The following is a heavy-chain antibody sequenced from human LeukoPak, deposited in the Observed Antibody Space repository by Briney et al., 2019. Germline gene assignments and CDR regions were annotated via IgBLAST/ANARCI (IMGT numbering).Heavy chain of an antibody. V-gene: IGHV1-8*02. CDR3: ARSRGIAAGTEKKNWFDP. CDR1: GYTFTSYG. D-gene: IGHD6-13*01. J-gene: IGHJ5*02. Sequence: ASVKVSCKASGYTFTSYGISWVRQATGQGLEWMGWMNPNSGNTGYAQKFQGRVTMTRNTSISTAYMELSSLRSEDTAVYYCARSRGIAAGTEKKNWFDPWGQGTLVTVSS. CDR2: MNPNSGNT.